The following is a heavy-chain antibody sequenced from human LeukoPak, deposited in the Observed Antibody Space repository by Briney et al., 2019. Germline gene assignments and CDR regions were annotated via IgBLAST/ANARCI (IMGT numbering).Heavy chain of an antibody. V-gene: IGHV3-66*01. J-gene: IGHJ4*02. CDR2: IYSGGST. Sequence: PGGSLRLSCAASGFTVSSNYMSWVRQAPGKGLEWVSVIYSGGSTYYADSVKGRFTISRDNSKNTLYLQMNSLRAEDTAVYYCARGKSGIAAGGYFDYWGQGTLVTVSS. D-gene: IGHD6-13*01. CDR3: ARGKSGIAAGGYFDY. CDR1: GFTVSSNY.